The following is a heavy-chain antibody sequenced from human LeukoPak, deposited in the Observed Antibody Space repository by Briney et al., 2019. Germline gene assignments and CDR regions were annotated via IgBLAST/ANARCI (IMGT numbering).Heavy chain of an antibody. CDR3: ARDFVYYYGSGSNPDAFDI. V-gene: IGHV3-48*03. Sequence: GGSLRLSCAASGFTFSSYEMNWVRQAPGKGLEWVSYISSSGSTIYYADSVKGRFTISRDNAKNSLYLQMNSLRAEDTAVYYCARDFVYYYGSGSNPDAFDIWGQGTMVTVSS. D-gene: IGHD3-10*01. CDR2: ISSSGSTI. CDR1: GFTFSSYE. J-gene: IGHJ3*02.